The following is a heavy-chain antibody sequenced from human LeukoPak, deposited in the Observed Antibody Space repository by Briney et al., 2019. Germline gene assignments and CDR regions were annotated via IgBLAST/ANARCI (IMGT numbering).Heavy chain of an antibody. J-gene: IGHJ4*02. V-gene: IGHV3-23*01. CDR3: AKLVTHFDY. CDR1: GFTFSSYA. Sequence: PGGSLRLSCAASGFTFSSYAMSWVRQAPGEGLEWVSSISGNGGNTYYADSVKGRFTISRDNSKNTLYMQMNSLRAEDTAVYYCAKLVTHFDYWGQGTLVTVSS. D-gene: IGHD4-23*01. CDR2: ISGNGGNT.